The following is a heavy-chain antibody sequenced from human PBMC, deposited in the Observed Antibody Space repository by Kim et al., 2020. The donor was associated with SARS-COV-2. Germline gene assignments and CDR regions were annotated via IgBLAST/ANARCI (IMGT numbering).Heavy chain of an antibody. CDR3: AKGMRGSPMIAFDI. J-gene: IGHJ3*02. CDR2: ISYDGSNK. V-gene: IGHV3-30*18. CDR1: GFTFSSYG. Sequence: GGSLRLSCAASGFTFSSYGMHWVRQAPGKGLEWVAVISYDGSNKYYADSVKGRFTISRDNSKNTLYLQMNSLRAEDTAMYYCAKGMRGSPMIAFDIWGQGTMVTVSS. D-gene: IGHD3-16*01.